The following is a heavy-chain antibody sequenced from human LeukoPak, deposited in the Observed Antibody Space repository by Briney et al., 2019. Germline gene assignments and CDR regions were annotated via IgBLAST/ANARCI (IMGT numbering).Heavy chain of an antibody. Sequence: GASVKVSCKASGYTFTSYAMHWVRQAPGQGLEWMGWISAYNGNTNYAQKLQGRVTMTTDTSTSTAYMELRSLRSDDTAVYYCARGFPAEFLAAADPVAFDIWGQGTMVTVSS. V-gene: IGHV1-18*01. CDR3: ARGFPAEFLAAADPVAFDI. CDR1: GYTFTSYA. CDR2: ISAYNGNT. J-gene: IGHJ3*02. D-gene: IGHD6-13*01.